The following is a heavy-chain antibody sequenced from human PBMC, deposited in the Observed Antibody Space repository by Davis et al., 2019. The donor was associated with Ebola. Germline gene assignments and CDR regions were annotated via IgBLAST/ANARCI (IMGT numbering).Heavy chain of an antibody. Sequence: ASVKVSCKASGGTFSSYAISWVRQAPGQGLEWMGWLNPYRGHTGYVEKFKGRVTMTGDPSISTAYMELSSLTIDDTAVYYCARVRSSSIAARPSHKNYYYYGMDVWGQGTTVTVSS. V-gene: IGHV1-8*02. D-gene: IGHD6-6*01. CDR2: LNPYRGHT. CDR3: ARVRSSSIAARPSHKNYYYYGMDV. J-gene: IGHJ6*02. CDR1: GGTFSSYA.